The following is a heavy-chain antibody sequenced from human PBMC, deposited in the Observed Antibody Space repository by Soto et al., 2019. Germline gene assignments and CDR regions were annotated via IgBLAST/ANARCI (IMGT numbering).Heavy chain of an antibody. Sequence: QVQLVQSGAEVKKPGSSVKVSCKDSGGTFSTYSMFWVRQAPGQGLEWMERIIPRLGVRNYAQRVQDRVTINADKSTATVHMELSSLRSEDTALYYCTIGSWSGVVFDIWGQGTMVTVSS. CDR2: IIPRLGVR. J-gene: IGHJ3*02. D-gene: IGHD2-15*01. CDR3: TIGSWSGVVFDI. CDR1: GGTFSTYS. V-gene: IGHV1-69*02.